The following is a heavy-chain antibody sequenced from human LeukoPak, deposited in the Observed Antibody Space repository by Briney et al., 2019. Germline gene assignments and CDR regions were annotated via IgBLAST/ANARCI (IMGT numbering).Heavy chain of an antibody. CDR3: ARDKVRFLEWLFQADDYYMDV. Sequence: GGSLRLSCAASGFTFSSYWMSWVRQAPGKGLEWVANIKQDGSEKYYVDSVKGRFTISRDNAKNSLYLQMNSLRAEDTAVYYCARDKVRFLEWLFQADDYYMDVWGKGTTVTVSS. V-gene: IGHV3-7*01. CDR2: IKQDGSEK. D-gene: IGHD3-3*01. CDR1: GFTFSSYW. J-gene: IGHJ6*03.